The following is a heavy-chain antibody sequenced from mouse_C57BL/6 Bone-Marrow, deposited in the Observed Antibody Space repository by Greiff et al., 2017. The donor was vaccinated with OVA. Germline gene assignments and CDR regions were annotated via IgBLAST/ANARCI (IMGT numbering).Heavy chain of an antibody. CDR3: ARLTSYDYDGAWFAY. CDR2: INPSNGGT. J-gene: IGHJ3*01. CDR1: GYTFTSYW. V-gene: IGHV1-53*01. Sequence: QVQLQQPGTELVKPGASVKLSCKASGYTFTSYWMHWVKQRPGQGLEWIGNINPSNGGTNYNEKFKSKATLTVDKSSSTASMQLSSLTTADSAVYYYARLTSYDYDGAWFAYWGQGTLVTVSA. D-gene: IGHD2-4*01.